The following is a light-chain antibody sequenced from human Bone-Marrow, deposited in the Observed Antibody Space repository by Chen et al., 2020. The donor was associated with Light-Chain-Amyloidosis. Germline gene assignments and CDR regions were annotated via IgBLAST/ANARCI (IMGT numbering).Light chain of an antibody. V-gene: IGKV3-15*01. CDR2: GAS. CDR1: QSVSSN. CDR3: QQDNNWPPWT. Sequence: EVVMTQSPATLSVSPGERATLSCRASQSVSSNLAWYRQKPGQAPRLLMYGASTRATGIPARFSGSGSGTEFSLSISSLQSEDFAVYYCQQDNNWPPWTFGQGAKVEIK. J-gene: IGKJ1*01.